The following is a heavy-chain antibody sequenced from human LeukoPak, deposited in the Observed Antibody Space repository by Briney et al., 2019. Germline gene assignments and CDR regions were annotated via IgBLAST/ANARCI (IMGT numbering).Heavy chain of an antibody. CDR1: GFTFSNFA. J-gene: IGHJ4*02. Sequence: GGSLRLSCGASGFTFSNFAMSWVRQAPGKGLEWVSVISGSGGSIYYADSVKGRFTISRDSSKNTLYLQMSSLRAEDTAVYYCAKVYYYDRNGYYYFDSWGQGTLVTVSS. CDR3: AKVYYYDRNGYYYFDS. D-gene: IGHD3-22*01. CDR2: ISGSGGSI. V-gene: IGHV3-23*01.